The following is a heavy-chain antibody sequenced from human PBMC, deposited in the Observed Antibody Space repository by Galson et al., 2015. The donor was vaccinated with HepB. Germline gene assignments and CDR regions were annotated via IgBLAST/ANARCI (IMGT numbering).Heavy chain of an antibody. CDR2: INPNSGGT. V-gene: IGHV1-2*02. J-gene: IGHJ4*02. D-gene: IGHD6-13*01. CDR3: ARDLAFGGSSSFDY. Sequence: SVKVSCKASGYTFTGYYMHWVRQAPGQGLEWMGWINPNSGGTNYAQKFQGRVTMTRDTSISTAYMELSRLRSDDTAVYYCARDLAFGGSSSFDYWGQGTLVTVSS. CDR1: GYTFTGYY.